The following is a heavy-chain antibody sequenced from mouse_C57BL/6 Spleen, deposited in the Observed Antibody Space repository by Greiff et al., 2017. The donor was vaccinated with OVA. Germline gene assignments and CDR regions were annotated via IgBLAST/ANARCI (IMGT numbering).Heavy chain of an antibody. V-gene: IGHV1-18*01. Sequence: VQLQQSGPELVKPGASVKIPCKASGYTFTDYNMDWVKQSHGKSLEWIGDINPNNGGTIYNQKFKGKATLTVDKSSSTAYMELRSLTSEDTAVYYCARSTVVAPGFAYWGQGTLVTVSA. CDR3: ARSTVVAPGFAY. CDR2: INPNNGGT. CDR1: GYTFTDYN. D-gene: IGHD1-1*01. J-gene: IGHJ3*01.